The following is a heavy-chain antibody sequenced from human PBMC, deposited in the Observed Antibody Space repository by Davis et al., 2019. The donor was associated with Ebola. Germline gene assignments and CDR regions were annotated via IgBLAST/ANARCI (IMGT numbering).Heavy chain of an antibody. V-gene: IGHV4-34*01. Sequence: SETLSLTCTVSGGSISSYYWSWIRQPPGKGLEWIGEINHSGSTNYNPSLKSRVTISVDKSKNQFSLKLSSVTAADTAVYYCAREVGYCSGGSCYSGWFDPWGQGTLVTVSS. D-gene: IGHD2-15*01. J-gene: IGHJ5*02. CDR3: AREVGYCSGGSCYSGWFDP. CDR2: INHSGST. CDR1: GGSISSYY.